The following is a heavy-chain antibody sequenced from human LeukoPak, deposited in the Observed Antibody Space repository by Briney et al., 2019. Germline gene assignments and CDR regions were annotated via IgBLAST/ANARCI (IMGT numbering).Heavy chain of an antibody. Sequence: GGSLRLSCAASGFTFSDYYMSWIRQAPGKGLEWVSYISSSGSTIYYADSVKGRFTISRDNAKNSLYLQMNSLRAEDTAVYYCARVRYYDSGGYYYESAWGDYWGQGTLVTVSS. CDR2: ISSSGSTI. CDR1: GFTFSDYY. CDR3: ARVRYYDSGGYYYESAWGDY. J-gene: IGHJ4*02. V-gene: IGHV3-11*01. D-gene: IGHD3-22*01.